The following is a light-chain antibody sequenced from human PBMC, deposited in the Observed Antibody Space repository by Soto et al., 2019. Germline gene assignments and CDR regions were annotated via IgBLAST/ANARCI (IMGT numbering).Light chain of an antibody. CDR3: SSYTSDTTYV. CDR1: SSDVGGYNY. CDR2: EVS. V-gene: IGLV2-14*01. J-gene: IGLJ1*01. Sequence: QSALTQPASVSGSPGQSITISCTGTSSDVGGYNYVSWYQHHPGKAPKLMIHEVSDRPSGISNRFSGSKSGNTASLTISGLQAEDEADYYCSSYTSDTTYVFGTGTKLTVL.